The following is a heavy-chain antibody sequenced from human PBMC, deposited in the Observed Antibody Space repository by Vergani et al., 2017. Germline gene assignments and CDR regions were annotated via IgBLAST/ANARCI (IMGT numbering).Heavy chain of an antibody. Sequence: EVQLVESGGGLVKPGGSLTPSCAASGFMFNNYNLNWVRQVPGKGLEWVPTISTRSSYTHYADSVRGRFTISRDDAQNSLYLQMNSLRAEDAAVYYCATSGTIHIVVAASDNEAFDMWVQRTVVTVSS. CDR1: GFMFNNYN. CDR3: ATSGTIHIVVAASDNEAFDM. V-gene: IGHV3-21*01. D-gene: IGHD2-15*01. J-gene: IGHJ3*02. CDR2: ISTRSSYT.